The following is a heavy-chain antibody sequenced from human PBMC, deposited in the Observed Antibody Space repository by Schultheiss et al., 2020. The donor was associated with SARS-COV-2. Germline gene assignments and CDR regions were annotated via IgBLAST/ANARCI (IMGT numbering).Heavy chain of an antibody. V-gene: IGHV4-61*02. Sequence: SETLSLTCTVSGGSVSSGSYYWSWIRQPPGKGLEWIGRFYTSGSTNYNPSLKSRVTISVDKSKNQFSLKLSSVTAADTAVYYCARYDYGGHFDYWGQGTLVTVSS. CDR2: FYTSGST. CDR1: GGSVSSGSYY. D-gene: IGHD4-23*01. CDR3: ARYDYGGHFDY. J-gene: IGHJ4*02.